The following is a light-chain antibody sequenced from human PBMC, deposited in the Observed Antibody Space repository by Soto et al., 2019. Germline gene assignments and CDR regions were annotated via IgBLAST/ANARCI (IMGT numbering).Light chain of an antibody. J-gene: IGLJ1*01. V-gene: IGLV2-14*01. CDR2: EVT. CDR1: SSDVGGYNY. CDR3: SSYTTSSTPYV. Sequence: QSVLTQPASVSGSPGQSITISCTGTSSDVGGYNYVSWYQQHPGKAPKLMIYEVTNRPSGVSNRFSGSKSGNTASLTISGLLAEDEADYYCSSYTTSSTPYVFGTVTKLTVL.